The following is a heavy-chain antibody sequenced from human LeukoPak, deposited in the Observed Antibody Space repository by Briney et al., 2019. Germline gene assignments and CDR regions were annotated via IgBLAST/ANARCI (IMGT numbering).Heavy chain of an antibody. CDR2: INPNSGGT. Sequence: GASVKVSCKASGYTFTGYYMHWVRQAPGQGLEWMGWINPNSGGTNYAQKFQGRVTMTRDTSISTAYMELSRLGSDDTAVYYCARDLWSGYSSSPQRFDPWGQGTLVTVSS. J-gene: IGHJ5*02. CDR3: ARDLWSGYSSSPQRFDP. CDR1: GYTFTGYY. D-gene: IGHD6-6*01. V-gene: IGHV1-2*02.